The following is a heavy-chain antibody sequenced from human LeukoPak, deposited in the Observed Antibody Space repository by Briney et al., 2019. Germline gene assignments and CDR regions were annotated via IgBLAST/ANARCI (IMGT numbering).Heavy chain of an antibody. CDR3: ARADYDILTGLLSRYYFDY. V-gene: IGHV3-74*01. CDR1: GFTFSSYW. D-gene: IGHD3-9*01. J-gene: IGHJ4*02. Sequence: GGSLRLSCAASGFTFSSYWMHWVRQAPGKGLVWVSRINSDGSSTSYADSVKGRFTISRDNAKNTLYLQMNSLRAEDTAVYYCARADYDILTGLLSRYYFDYWGQGTLVTVSS. CDR2: INSDGSST.